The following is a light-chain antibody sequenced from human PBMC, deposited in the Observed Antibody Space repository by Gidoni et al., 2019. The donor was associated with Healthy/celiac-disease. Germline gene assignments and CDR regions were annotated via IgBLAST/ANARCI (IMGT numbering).Light chain of an antibody. Sequence: DIQMTQSPSSLSASVGDRVTITCRASQSISSYLNWYQQKPGKAPKLLIYAASSLQSGVPSRFSGSGSGTDFTLTISSLQPEDFATYYCQQSYSTPRTFEQXTKVEIK. V-gene: IGKV1-39*01. J-gene: IGKJ1*01. CDR1: QSISSY. CDR2: AAS. CDR3: QQSYSTPRT.